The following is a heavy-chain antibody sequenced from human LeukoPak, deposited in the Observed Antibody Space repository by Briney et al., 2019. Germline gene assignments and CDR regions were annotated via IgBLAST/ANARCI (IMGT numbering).Heavy chain of an antibody. CDR3: ARGRSSSSYDAFDI. CDR2: INPNSGDT. D-gene: IGHD2-2*01. CDR1: GYTFTGYY. Sequence: GASVKVSCKASGYTFTGYYMHWVRQAPGQGLEWMGWINPNSGDTNYAQKFQGRVTVTRDTSISTAYMEVSRLRSDDTAVFYCARGRSSSSYDAFDIWGQGTMVTVSS. J-gene: IGHJ3*02. V-gene: IGHV1-2*02.